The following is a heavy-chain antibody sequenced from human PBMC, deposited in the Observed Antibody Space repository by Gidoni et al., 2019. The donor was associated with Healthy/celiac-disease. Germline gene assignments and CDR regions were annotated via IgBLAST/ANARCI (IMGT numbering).Heavy chain of an antibody. CDR1: GFTFSSYA. CDR2: ISGSGGST. D-gene: IGHD3-22*01. Sequence: EVQLLESGGGLVQPGGSLRLSCAASGFTFSSYAMSWVRQAPGKGLGVVSAISGSGGSTYYADSVKGRFTISRDNSKNTLYLQMNSLRAEDTAVYYCAKGNNYYDSSGYLSYFDYWGQGTLVTVSS. V-gene: IGHV3-23*01. CDR3: AKGNNYYDSSGYLSYFDY. J-gene: IGHJ4*02.